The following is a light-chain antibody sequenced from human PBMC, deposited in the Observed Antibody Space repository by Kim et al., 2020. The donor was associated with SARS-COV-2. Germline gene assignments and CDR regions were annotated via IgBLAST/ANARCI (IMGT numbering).Light chain of an antibody. CDR3: AAWDDSLNGWV. J-gene: IGLJ3*02. CDR1: SSNIGSNY. CDR2: SNN. Sequence: QSVLTQPPSASGTPGQRVIISCSGSSSNIGSNYVNWYQQFPGRAPKLLISSNNQRPSGVPDRCSGSKTGTSASLAISGLQSEDEADYCCAAWDDSLNGWVFGGGTQLTVL. V-gene: IGLV1-44*01.